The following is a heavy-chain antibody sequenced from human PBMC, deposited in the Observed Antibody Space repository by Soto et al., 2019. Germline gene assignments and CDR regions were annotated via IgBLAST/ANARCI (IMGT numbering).Heavy chain of an antibody. CDR2: ISGSGGST. D-gene: IGHD4-17*01. CDR1: GFTFSSYD. Sequence: EVQLLESGGGLVQPGGSLRLSCAASGFTFSSYDMSWVRQAPGKGLEWVSAISGSGGSTYYADSVKGRFTISRDNSKNTLYLQMNSLRAEDTAVYYCARDHLDYGGPYDAFDIWGQGTMVTVSS. CDR3: ARDHLDYGGPYDAFDI. V-gene: IGHV3-23*01. J-gene: IGHJ3*02.